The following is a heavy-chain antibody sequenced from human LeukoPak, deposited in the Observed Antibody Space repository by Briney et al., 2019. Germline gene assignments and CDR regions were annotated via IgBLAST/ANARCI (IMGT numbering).Heavy chain of an antibody. Sequence: GGSLRLSCAASGFTFTNYAMHWVRQAPGKGLGWVAVISYAGSDKFYADSVKGRFTVSRDNSKNTLYLQMNSLRVEDTAVYYCARDCCGEWYYFDSWGQGTLITVSS. CDR2: ISYAGSDK. D-gene: IGHD3-10*01. V-gene: IGHV3-30-3*01. CDR3: ARDCCGEWYYFDS. CDR1: GFTFTNYA. J-gene: IGHJ4*02.